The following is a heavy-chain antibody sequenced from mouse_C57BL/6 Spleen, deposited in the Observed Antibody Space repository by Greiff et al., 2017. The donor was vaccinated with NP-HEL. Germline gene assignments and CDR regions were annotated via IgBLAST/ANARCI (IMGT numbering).Heavy chain of an antibody. J-gene: IGHJ3*01. Sequence: EVQRVESGGGLVQPGESLKLSCESNEYEFPSHDMSWVRKTPEKRLELVAAINSDGGSTYYPDTMERRFIISRDNTKKTLYLQMSSLRSEDTALYYCARQSYGYDGGLFAYWGQGTLVTVSA. V-gene: IGHV5-2*01. CDR2: INSDGGST. CDR3: ARQSYGYDGGLFAY. CDR1: EYEFPSHD. D-gene: IGHD2-2*01.